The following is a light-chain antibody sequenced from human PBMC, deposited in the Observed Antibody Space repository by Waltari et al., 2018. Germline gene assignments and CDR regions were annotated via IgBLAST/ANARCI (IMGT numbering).Light chain of an antibody. CDR1: SSDVGGSNS. Sequence: QSALTQPASVSGSPGQSITISCTGTSSDVGGSNSVSWYQHHPGKAPKLIIYDVSDRPSGVSNRFSGSKSGNTASLTISGLQAEDETDYYCSSYTSSSTRVVFGGGTKLTVL. CDR3: SSYTSSSTRVV. J-gene: IGLJ2*01. CDR2: DVS. V-gene: IGLV2-14*03.